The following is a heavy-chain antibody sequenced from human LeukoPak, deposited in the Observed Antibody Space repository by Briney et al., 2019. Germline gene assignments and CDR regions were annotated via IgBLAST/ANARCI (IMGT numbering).Heavy chain of an antibody. CDR1: GFTFSSYW. CDR2: IKQDGTEK. J-gene: IGHJ4*02. Sequence: GGSPRLSCAASGFTFSSYWMSWVRQAPGEGLEWVANIKQDGTEKYYMDSVKGRFSISRDNAKNSLYLQMNALRAEDTAVYYCARDVRPDYWGQGTLVTVST. CDR3: ARDVRPDY. D-gene: IGHD6-6*01. V-gene: IGHV3-7*04.